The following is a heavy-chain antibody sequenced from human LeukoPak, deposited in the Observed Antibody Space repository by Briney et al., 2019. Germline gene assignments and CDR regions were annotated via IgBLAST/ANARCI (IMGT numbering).Heavy chain of an antibody. Sequence: RASVKVSCKASGYIFDRYDINWVRQSTGKGLEWMGWMNPRTGNTGYAQKFQGRVNMTSDTPMTTAYMELNSLKSEDTAVYYCVRARYSSAWFDSWGHGTVVIVSS. CDR2: MNPRTGNT. D-gene: IGHD6-25*01. V-gene: IGHV1-8*01. CDR1: GYIFDRYD. CDR3: VRARYSSAWFDS. J-gene: IGHJ5*01.